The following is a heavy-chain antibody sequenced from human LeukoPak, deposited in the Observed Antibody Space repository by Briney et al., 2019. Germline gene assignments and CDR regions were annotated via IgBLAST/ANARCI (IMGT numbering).Heavy chain of an antibody. D-gene: IGHD2-8*02. J-gene: IGHJ6*02. V-gene: IGHV3-23*01. CDR1: GFTFNAYA. CDR3: AQVSCPGVSCPSYYYGMDV. CDR2: ISGNGYKA. Sequence: TGGSLRLSCAASGFTFNAYAMVWVRQAPGKGLEAVSSISGNGYKAYYSDPVKGRFTISRDNSKNTLFLQMNGLRAEDTALYYCAQVSCPGVSCPSYYYGMDVWGQGTTVTVSS.